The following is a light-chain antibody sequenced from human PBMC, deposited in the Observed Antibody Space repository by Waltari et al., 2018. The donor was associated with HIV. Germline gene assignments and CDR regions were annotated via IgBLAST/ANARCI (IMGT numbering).Light chain of an antibody. J-gene: IGKJ4*01. CDR2: GAS. V-gene: IGKV3-15*01. CDR3: QQYNNWPLA. Sequence: EIMMTQSPATLSVSPGARATLSCRASQSVRTNLAWYQQKPGQAPSLLIYGASTRATGIPARFSGSGSGTDFTLTISSLQSEDSVTYYCQQYNNWPLAFGGGTKVEIK. CDR1: QSVRTN.